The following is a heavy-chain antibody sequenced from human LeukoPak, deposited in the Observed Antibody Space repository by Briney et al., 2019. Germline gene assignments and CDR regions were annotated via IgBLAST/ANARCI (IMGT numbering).Heavy chain of an antibody. CDR2: ISGSGSGGST. J-gene: IGHJ4*02. CDR3: AKSGYNRFDY. Sequence: GGSLRLSCAASGFTFSNSAMSWVRQAPGKGLEWVSSISGSGSGGSTYYADSVKGRFTISRDNSKNTLYLQMNSLRAEDTAVYYCAKSGYNRFDYWGQGTLVTVSS. CDR1: GFTFSNSA. V-gene: IGHV3-23*01. D-gene: IGHD5-24*01.